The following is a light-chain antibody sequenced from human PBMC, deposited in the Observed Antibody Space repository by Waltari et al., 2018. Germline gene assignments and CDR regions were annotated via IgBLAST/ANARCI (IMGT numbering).Light chain of an antibody. Sequence: VLTQSPGTLSLSPGERATLPRRASQSVSSSSLVWYQQKPGQAPRLLIYGASSRATGIPDRFSGSGSGTDFTLTISRLEPEDFAVYYCQQYGTSPLFTFGPGTKVDIK. CDR2: GAS. J-gene: IGKJ3*01. CDR1: QSVSSSS. CDR3: QQYGTSPLFT. V-gene: IGKV3-20*01.